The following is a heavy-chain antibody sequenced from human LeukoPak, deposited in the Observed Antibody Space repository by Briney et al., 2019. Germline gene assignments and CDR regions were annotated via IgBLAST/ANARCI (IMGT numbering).Heavy chain of an antibody. J-gene: IGHJ4*02. CDR1: GGSFSGYY. D-gene: IGHD3-22*01. CDR3: ASSEYYYDSSGNFDY. Sequence: KPSETLSLTCAVYGGSFSGYYWSWIRQPPGKGLEWIGEINHSGSTNYNPSLKSRVTISVDTSKNQFSLKLSSVTAADTAVYYCASSEYYYDSSGNFDYWGQGTLVTVSS. V-gene: IGHV4-34*01. CDR2: INHSGST.